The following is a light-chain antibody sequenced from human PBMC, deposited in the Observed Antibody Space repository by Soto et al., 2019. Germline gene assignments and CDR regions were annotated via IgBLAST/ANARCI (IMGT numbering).Light chain of an antibody. CDR3: HQYGSSPPYT. J-gene: IGKJ2*01. Sequence: EVVLTQSPGTLSLSPGERATLSCRASQSVTNNYLAWYQQRPGQAPRLLIFGSSDRSTGIPDRFSGSGSGTDFTLTISRLEPEVFAVYYCHQYGSSPPYTFGQGTKLEI. V-gene: IGKV3-20*01. CDR1: QSVTNNY. CDR2: GSS.